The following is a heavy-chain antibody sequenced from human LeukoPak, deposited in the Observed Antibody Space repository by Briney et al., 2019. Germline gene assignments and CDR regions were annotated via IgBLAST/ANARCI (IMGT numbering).Heavy chain of an antibody. CDR3: ARSIAARIGAFDI. J-gene: IGHJ3*02. D-gene: IGHD6-6*01. V-gene: IGHV3-64*01. CDR2: ISSNGGST. Sequence: GGSLRLSFAASGFTFSSYAKHWVRQAPGKGLEYVSAISSNGGSTYYANSVKGRFTISRDNSKNTLYLQMGSLRAEDMAVYYCARSIAARIGAFDIWGQGTMVTVSS. CDR1: GFTFSSYA.